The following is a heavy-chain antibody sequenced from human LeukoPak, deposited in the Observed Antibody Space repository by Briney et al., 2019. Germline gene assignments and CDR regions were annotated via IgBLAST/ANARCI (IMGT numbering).Heavy chain of an antibody. CDR3: ASPYDGSGYYYGHDAFDI. Sequence: SSETLSLTCTVSGGSISSSSYYWGWIRQPPGKGLEWIGSIYYSGSTYYNPSLKSRVTISVDTSKNQFSLKLSSVTAADTAVYYCASPYDGSGYYYGHDAFDIWGQGTMVTVSS. CDR1: GGSISSSSYY. CDR2: IYYSGST. D-gene: IGHD3-22*01. J-gene: IGHJ3*02. V-gene: IGHV4-39*01.